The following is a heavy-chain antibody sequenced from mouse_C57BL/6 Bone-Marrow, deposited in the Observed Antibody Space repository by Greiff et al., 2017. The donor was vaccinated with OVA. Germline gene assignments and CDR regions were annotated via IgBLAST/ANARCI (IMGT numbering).Heavy chain of an antibody. CDR3: ARGDWDYFDY. Sequence: QVQLQQSGPELVKPGASVKISCKASGYTFTDYYINWVKQRPGQGLEWTGWIYPGSGNTKYNEKFKGKATLTVDTSSSTAYMQLSSLTSEDSAVYFCARGDWDYFDYWGQGTTLTVSS. J-gene: IGHJ2*01. CDR1: GYTFTDYY. D-gene: IGHD4-1*01. CDR2: IYPGSGNT. V-gene: IGHV1-84*01.